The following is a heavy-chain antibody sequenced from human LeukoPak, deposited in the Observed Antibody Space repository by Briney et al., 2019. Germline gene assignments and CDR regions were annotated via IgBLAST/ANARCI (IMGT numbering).Heavy chain of an antibody. Sequence: GGSLSLSCAASGFTFDDYTMHWVRRAPGKGLEWVSVISWHGSTTKYADSVRGRFTISRDNRKNSLSLQMNSLRPEDTALYYCAKDIGDSIGYNYFDSWGQGTLVTVSS. V-gene: IGHV3-43*01. CDR3: AKDIGDSIGYNYFDS. CDR2: ISWHGSTT. CDR1: GFTFDDYT. J-gene: IGHJ4*02. D-gene: IGHD3-22*01.